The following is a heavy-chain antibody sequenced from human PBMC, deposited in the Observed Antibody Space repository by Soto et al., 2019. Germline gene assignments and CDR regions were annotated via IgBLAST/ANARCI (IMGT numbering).Heavy chain of an antibody. V-gene: IGHV3-7*01. J-gene: IGHJ6*03. D-gene: IGHD2-2*01. CDR2: IKQDGSEK. CDR1: GFTFSSYW. Sequence: PGGSLRLSCAASGFTFSSYWMSWVRQAPGKGLEWVANIKQDGSEKYYVDSVKGRFTISRDNAKNSLYLQMNSLRAEDTAVYYCARVVDPDYYYYYMDVWGKGTTVTVSS. CDR3: ARVVDPDYYYYYMDV.